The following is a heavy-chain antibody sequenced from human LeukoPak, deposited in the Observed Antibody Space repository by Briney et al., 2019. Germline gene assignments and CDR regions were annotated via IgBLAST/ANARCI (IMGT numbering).Heavy chain of an antibody. J-gene: IGHJ6*03. CDR3: ARLPQGVNYYYYYMDV. CDR1: GGSISSSSYY. CDR2: INHSGST. Sequence: SETLSLTCTVSGGSISSSSYYWSWIRQPPGKGLEWIGEINHSGSTNYNPSLKSRVTISVDTSKNQFSLKLSSVTAADTAVYYCARLPQGVNYYYYYMDVWGKGTTVTISS. V-gene: IGHV4-39*07.